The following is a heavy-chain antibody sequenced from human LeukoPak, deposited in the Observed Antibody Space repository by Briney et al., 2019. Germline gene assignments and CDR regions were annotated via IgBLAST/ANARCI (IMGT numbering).Heavy chain of an antibody. CDR1: GFTFSTYS. J-gene: IGHJ4*02. D-gene: IGHD6-19*01. CDR3: ARQGDSGWYYFDY. V-gene: IGHV3-21*01. CDR2: LSSSSTYM. Sequence: GGSLRLSCAASGFTFSTYSMNWVRQAPGKGLEWVSSLSSSSTYMYYADSVKGRFTISRDNAKNSLYLQMNNLRAGDTAVYYCARQGDSGWYYFDYWGQGTLVTVSS.